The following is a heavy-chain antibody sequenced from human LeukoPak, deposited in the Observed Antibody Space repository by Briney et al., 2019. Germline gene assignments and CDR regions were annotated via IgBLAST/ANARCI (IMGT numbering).Heavy chain of an antibody. Sequence: PSETLSLTCAVSGYSISSGYYWGWIRQPPGKGLEWIGIIYHSGSTYYNPSLKSRVTISVDTSKNQFSLKLSSVTAADTAVYYCARHLTPYSSSRYYYYYMDVWGKGTTVTVSS. CDR3: ARHLTPYSSSRYYYYYMDV. V-gene: IGHV4-38-2*01. CDR1: GYSISSGYY. D-gene: IGHD6-6*01. J-gene: IGHJ6*03. CDR2: IYHSGST.